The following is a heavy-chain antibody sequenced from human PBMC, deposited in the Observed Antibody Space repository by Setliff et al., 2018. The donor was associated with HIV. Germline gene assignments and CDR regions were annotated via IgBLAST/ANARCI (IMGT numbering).Heavy chain of an antibody. Sequence: PSETLSLTCTVYGGFIKNSNYYWGWIRQPPGKGLEWIGNIHYSGSTYYNPSLMSRLTVSVDSSKNQFSLSLSSVTAADTAVYYCARLPDINSWPFDYWARGTLVTVSS. CDR3: ARLPDINSWPFDY. CDR1: GGFIKNSNYY. CDR2: IHYSGST. J-gene: IGHJ4*02. D-gene: IGHD6-13*01. V-gene: IGHV4-39*07.